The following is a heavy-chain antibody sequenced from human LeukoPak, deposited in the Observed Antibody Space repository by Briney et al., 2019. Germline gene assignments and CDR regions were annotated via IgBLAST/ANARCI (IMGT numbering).Heavy chain of an antibody. CDR1: GYTFTNYG. V-gene: IGHV1-18*01. CDR3: ARSDLTGQDY. D-gene: IGHD3-9*01. CDR2: ISTDNGNT. J-gene: IGHJ4*02. Sequence: ASVKVSCKASGYTFTNYGISWVRQAPGQGLEWMGWISTDNGNTNNAQKLQGRVTMTTDTSTSTAYMELRSLRSDDTAVYYCARSDLTGQDYWGQGTLVTVSS.